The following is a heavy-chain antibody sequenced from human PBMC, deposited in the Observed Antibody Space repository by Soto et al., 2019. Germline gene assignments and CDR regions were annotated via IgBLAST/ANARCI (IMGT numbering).Heavy chain of an antibody. CDR3: AREWQAAAGFDP. J-gene: IGHJ5*02. V-gene: IGHV4-59*01. CDR2: IYYSGST. Sequence: SETLSLTCTVSGGSISSYYWSWIRQPPGKGLEWIGYIYYSGSTNYNPSLKSRVTISVDTSKNQFSLKLSPVTAADTAVYYCAREWQAAAGFDPWGQGTLVTVSS. D-gene: IGHD6-13*01. CDR1: GGSISSYY.